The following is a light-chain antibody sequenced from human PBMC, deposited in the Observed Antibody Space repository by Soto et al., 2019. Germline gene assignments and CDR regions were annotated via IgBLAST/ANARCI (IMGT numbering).Light chain of an antibody. J-gene: IGLJ1*01. CDR1: SSDVGGYNS. CDR2: DVT. CDR3: TSYAGTSTYV. V-gene: IGLV2-14*03. Sequence: QSVLPQPASVSGSPGQSITISCTGTSSDVGGYNSVFWYQQHPGKAPKLMIFDVTSRPSGISDRFSGSKSGNTASLTISGLHAEDEADYYCTSYAGTSTYVFGTGTKVTVL.